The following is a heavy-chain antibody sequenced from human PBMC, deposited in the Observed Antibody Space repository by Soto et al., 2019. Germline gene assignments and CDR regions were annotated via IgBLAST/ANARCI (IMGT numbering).Heavy chain of an antibody. CDR1: GFTFSSYA. D-gene: IGHD3-10*01. V-gene: IGHV3-23*01. J-gene: IGHJ3*01. CDR3: ATDDYYTSGHYYKADAFDV. Sequence: EVQLLESGGGLVQPGGSLRLSCAASGFTFSSYAMSWVRQAPGKGLEWVSSISGGGGSTFNADSVRGRFTISRDNSNNMLYLQMNSLRVEDTAVYYCATDDYYTSGHYYKADAFDVWGQGTMVTVSS. CDR2: ISGGGGST.